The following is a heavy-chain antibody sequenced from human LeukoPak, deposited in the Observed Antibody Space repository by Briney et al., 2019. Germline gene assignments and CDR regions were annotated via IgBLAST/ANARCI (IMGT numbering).Heavy chain of an antibody. CDR1: GFTFDDYA. J-gene: IGHJ4*02. Sequence: GRSLRLSCAASGFTFDDYAMHWVRQAPGKGLEWDSGISWNSGSIGYADSVKGRFTISRDNAKNSLYLQMNSLRAEDTALYYCAKDPEYYYDSSGYYDYWGQGTLVTVSS. D-gene: IGHD3-22*01. CDR2: ISWNSGSI. V-gene: IGHV3-9*01. CDR3: AKDPEYYYDSSGYYDY.